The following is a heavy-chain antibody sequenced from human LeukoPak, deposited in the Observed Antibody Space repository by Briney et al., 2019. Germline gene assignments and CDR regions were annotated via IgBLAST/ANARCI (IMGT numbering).Heavy chain of an antibody. CDR2: ISWNSGSI. J-gene: IGHJ4*02. D-gene: IGHD3-3*01. CDR1: GFTFDDYA. Sequence: GGSLRLSCAASGFTFDDYAMHWVRQAPGKGLEWVSGISWNSGSIGYADSVKGRFTISRDNSKNTLYLQMNSLRAEDTAVYYCAKDGAGIFGVVIIYFDYWGQGTLVTVSS. V-gene: IGHV3-9*01. CDR3: AKDGAGIFGVVIIYFDY.